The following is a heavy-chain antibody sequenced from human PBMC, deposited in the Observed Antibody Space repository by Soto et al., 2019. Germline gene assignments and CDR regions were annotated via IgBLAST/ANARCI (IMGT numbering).Heavy chain of an antibody. Sequence: QLLLQESGPGLVKSSETLSLTCSVSGGSISSSSYYWNWIRQSPGKGLEWIGSVYYSGTTYYNPSLKXRVXXXXXXXXXXXXXXXXXXXXXXAYYFCARRPMVGPVAENAFDIWGQGTRVTVSS. CDR2: VYYSGTT. V-gene: IGHV4-39*01. D-gene: IGHD6-19*01. J-gene: IGHJ3*02. CDR1: GGSISSSSYY. CDR3: RRPMVGPVAENAFDI.